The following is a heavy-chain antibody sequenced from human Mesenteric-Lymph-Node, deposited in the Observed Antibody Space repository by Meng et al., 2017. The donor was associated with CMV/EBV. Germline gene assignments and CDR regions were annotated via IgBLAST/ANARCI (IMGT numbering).Heavy chain of an antibody. D-gene: IGHD3-9*01. Sequence: GESLKISCVASGFRFTSYGMYWLRQAPGTGLEWVAFTDYDGRKEYYADSVKGRFSVSRDSSKNTVYLQMNSLRAEDTAVYYCANLFLLRYFDWLDGMDVWGQGTTVTVSS. CDR1: GFRFTSYG. V-gene: IGHV3-30*02. CDR3: ANLFLLRYFDWLDGMDV. CDR2: TDYDGRKE. J-gene: IGHJ6*02.